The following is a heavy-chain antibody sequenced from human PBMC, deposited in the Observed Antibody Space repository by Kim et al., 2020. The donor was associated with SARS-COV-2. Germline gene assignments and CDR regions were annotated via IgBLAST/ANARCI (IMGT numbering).Heavy chain of an antibody. CDR3: AKTGNGGHSADYGNYYGMDV. D-gene: IGHD4-17*01. V-gene: IGHV3-33*06. Sequence: RFTISRDNSKNTLYLQMNSLRAEDTAVYYCAKTGNGGHSADYGNYYGMDVWGQGTTVTVSS. J-gene: IGHJ6*02.